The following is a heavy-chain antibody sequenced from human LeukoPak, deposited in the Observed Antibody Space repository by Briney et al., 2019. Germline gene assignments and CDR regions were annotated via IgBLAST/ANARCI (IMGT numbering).Heavy chain of an antibody. CDR3: AREILPVHCDGGSCYSFDN. J-gene: IGHJ4*02. Sequence: ASVKVSCKPSGYTFTRYGVSWVRQAPGQGLEWMGWINAYNGNTNYAQKLQGRVTITADKSTSTAYMELNSLRSEDTAVYYCAREILPVHCDGGSCYSFDNWGQGTLVTVSS. CDR2: INAYNGNT. CDR1: GYTFTRYG. D-gene: IGHD2-15*01. V-gene: IGHV1-18*01.